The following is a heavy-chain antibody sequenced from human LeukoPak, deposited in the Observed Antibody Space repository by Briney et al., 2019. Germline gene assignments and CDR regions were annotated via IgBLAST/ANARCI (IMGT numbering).Heavy chain of an antibody. D-gene: IGHD3-22*01. CDR1: GGTFISYA. CDR2: IIPIFGTA. CDR3: ARALYYYDSSGYYPGNFQH. Sequence: SVKVSCKASGGTFISYAISWVRQAPGQGLEWMGGIIPIFGTANYAQKFQGRVTITTDESTSTAYMELSSLRSEDTAVYYCARALYYYDSSGYYPGNFQHWGQGTLVTVSS. V-gene: IGHV1-69*05. J-gene: IGHJ1*01.